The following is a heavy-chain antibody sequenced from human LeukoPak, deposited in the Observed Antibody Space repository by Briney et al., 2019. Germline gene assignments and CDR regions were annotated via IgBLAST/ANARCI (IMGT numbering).Heavy chain of an antibody. Sequence: GESLNISCKASGYTFTSYWIGWVRQMPGKGLEWMGIIYPGDSDTTYSPSFQGQVTISADKSIITAYLQWSSLKASDTAMYYCARQGETYSGYDFDYWGQGTLVTVSS. J-gene: IGHJ4*02. CDR3: ARQGETYSGYDFDY. CDR2: IYPGDSDT. CDR1: GYTFTSYW. D-gene: IGHD5-12*01. V-gene: IGHV5-51*01.